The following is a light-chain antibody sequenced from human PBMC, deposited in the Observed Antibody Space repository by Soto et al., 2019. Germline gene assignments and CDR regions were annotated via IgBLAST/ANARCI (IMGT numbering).Light chain of an antibody. CDR2: EVS. V-gene: IGLV2-14*01. CDR1: SSDVGGHNY. CDR3: VSNRAYDFCV. J-gene: IGLJ1*01. Sequence: QSALTQPASVSGSPGQSITISCTGTSSDVGGHNYVSWYQQHPGKAPKLIIYEVSIRPSGVSNRFSGSKSGNTASLTISGLQAEDEADYYCVSNRAYDFCVLGNGTKVT.